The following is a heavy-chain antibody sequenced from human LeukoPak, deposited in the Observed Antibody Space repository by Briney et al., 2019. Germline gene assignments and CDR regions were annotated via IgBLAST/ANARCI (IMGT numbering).Heavy chain of an antibody. CDR2: IRSSSSYI. V-gene: IGHV3-21*01. CDR1: GFTFSSHS. J-gene: IGHJ4*02. CDR3: ARKYETVDY. Sequence: GGSLRLSCTASGFTFSSHSMSWVRQAPGKGLEWVSSIRSSSSYIYYADSVKGRFTISRDNAKNMLYLQMSSLRVEDTAVYYCARKYETVDYWGQGTLVTVSS. D-gene: IGHD2-21*02.